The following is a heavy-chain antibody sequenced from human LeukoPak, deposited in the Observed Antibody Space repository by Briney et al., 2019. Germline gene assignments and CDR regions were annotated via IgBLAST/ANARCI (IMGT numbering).Heavy chain of an antibody. CDR3: ATGSLYCTSAGCWRHFDH. CDR2: MNPNSGNT. J-gene: IGHJ4*02. Sequence: ASVKVSCKASGYTFTSYGINWVRQATGQGLEWLGWMNPNSGNTGYAQKFQGRVTITRSTSISTAYMELSSLRSEDTAVYYCATGSLYCTSAGCWRHFDHWGQGSLVTVSS. V-gene: IGHV1-8*03. D-gene: IGHD2-2*01. CDR1: GYTFTSYG.